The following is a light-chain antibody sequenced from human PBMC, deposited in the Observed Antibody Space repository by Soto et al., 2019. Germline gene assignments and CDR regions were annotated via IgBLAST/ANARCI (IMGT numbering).Light chain of an antibody. CDR2: AAS. Sequence: DIQLTQSPSFLSASVGDRVTITCRASQGMSSYLTWYQQKPGKAPKLLIYAASTLQSGVPSRFSGSGSGTEFTLTISSLQPEDFATYYCQLLNSYPITFGQGTRLEIK. CDR1: QGMSSY. CDR3: QLLNSYPIT. V-gene: IGKV1-9*01. J-gene: IGKJ5*01.